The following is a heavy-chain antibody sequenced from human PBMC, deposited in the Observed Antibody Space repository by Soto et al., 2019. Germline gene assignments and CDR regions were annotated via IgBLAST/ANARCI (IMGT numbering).Heavy chain of an antibody. CDR2: MNPNSGNT. V-gene: IGHV1-8*01. CDR1: GYTFTSYD. J-gene: IGHJ5*02. D-gene: IGHD3-10*01. CDR3: ARMRFGESNMPTNWFDP. Sequence: QVQLVQSGAEVKKPGASVKVSCKASGYTFTSYDINWVRQATGQGLEWMGWMNPNSGNTGYAQKFQGRVTMTRNTSISTAYMEVSSLTSEDTAVYYCARMRFGESNMPTNWFDPWGQGTLVTVSS.